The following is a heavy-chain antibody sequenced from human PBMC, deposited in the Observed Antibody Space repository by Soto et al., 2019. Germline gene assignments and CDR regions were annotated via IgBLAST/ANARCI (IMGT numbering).Heavy chain of an antibody. Sequence: SVKVSCKASGGTFSSYAISWVRQAPGQGLEWMGGIIPIFGTANYAQKFQGRVTITADESTSTAYMELSSLRSEDTAVYYCASNTAGTEDYYYYGMDVWGQGTTVTVS. J-gene: IGHJ6*02. V-gene: IGHV1-69*13. CDR1: GGTFSSYA. D-gene: IGHD6-13*01. CDR3: ASNTAGTEDYYYYGMDV. CDR2: IIPIFGTA.